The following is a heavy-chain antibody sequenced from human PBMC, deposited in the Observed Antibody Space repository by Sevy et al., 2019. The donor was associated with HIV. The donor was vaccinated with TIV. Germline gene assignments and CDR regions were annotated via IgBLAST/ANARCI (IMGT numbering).Heavy chain of an antibody. D-gene: IGHD3-16*01. CDR2: IWYDGIKK. V-gene: IGHV3-33*08. CDR3: ASAWGSFIDY. J-gene: IGHJ4*02. Sequence: GGSLRLSCAGSGFNFNQYGMHWVRQAPGKGLEWVAVIWYDGIKKYYSDSVKGRFSISRDDSKNTLSLQMTGLRPEDTALYYCASAWGSFIDYLGQGTLVTVSS. CDR1: GFNFNQYG.